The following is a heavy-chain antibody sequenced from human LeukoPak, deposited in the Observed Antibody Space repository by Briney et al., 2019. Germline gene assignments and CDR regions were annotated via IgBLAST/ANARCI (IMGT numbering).Heavy chain of an antibody. V-gene: IGHV3-23*01. J-gene: IGHJ4*02. Sequence: GGSLRLSCVASGFTFSNHAMNWVRQAPGKGLEWVSVISGRAGDTYFADSVKGRFTISRDNSKDTLYLQMNSLRAEDTALYYCARGLYGDGFDYWGQGTLVTVSS. CDR1: GFTFSNHA. CDR2: ISGRAGDT. CDR3: ARGLYGDGFDY. D-gene: IGHD4-17*01.